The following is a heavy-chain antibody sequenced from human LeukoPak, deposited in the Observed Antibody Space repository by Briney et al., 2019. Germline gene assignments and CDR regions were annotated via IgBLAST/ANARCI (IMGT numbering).Heavy chain of an antibody. Sequence: GGSLRLSCAAAGFTFSSYEMHWVRQAPGKGLEWVSFVSGTGGSTNYADSVRGRFTISRDNSKNTLYLQMNSLRAEDTAVYYCAKSPLNLGYCSGGSCRYFDYWGQGTLVTVSS. CDR3: AKSPLNLGYCSGGSCRYFDY. V-gene: IGHV3-23*01. CDR1: GFTFSSYE. CDR2: VSGTGGST. J-gene: IGHJ4*02. D-gene: IGHD2-15*01.